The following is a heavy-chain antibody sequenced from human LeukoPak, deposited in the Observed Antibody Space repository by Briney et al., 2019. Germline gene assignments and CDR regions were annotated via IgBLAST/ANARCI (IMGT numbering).Heavy chain of an antibody. V-gene: IGHV3-9*01. CDR2: ISWNSGSI. D-gene: IGHD4-17*01. Sequence: GGSLRLSCAASGFTFDDYAMHWVRQAPGKGLEWVSGISWNSGSIVYADSVKGRFTISRDNAKNSLYLQINSLRPEDTALYYCAKDRTGDYARGYFDFWGQGTLVTVSS. CDR3: AKDRTGDYARGYFDF. CDR1: GFTFDDYA. J-gene: IGHJ4*02.